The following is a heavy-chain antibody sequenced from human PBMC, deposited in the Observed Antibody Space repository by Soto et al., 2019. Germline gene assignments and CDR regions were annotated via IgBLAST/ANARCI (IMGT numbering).Heavy chain of an antibody. D-gene: IGHD2-2*01. V-gene: IGHV4-31*03. Sequence: KTSETLSLTCTVSGGSISSGGYYWSWIRQHPGKGLEWIGLFYYSGNTYYNPSLKSRVTISVDTSKNQFSLKLSSVTAADTAVYYCARGASTDYYYNYYGMDVWGQGTTVTVSS. CDR1: GGSISSGGYY. CDR3: ARGASTDYYYNYYGMDV. CDR2: FYYSGNT. J-gene: IGHJ6*02.